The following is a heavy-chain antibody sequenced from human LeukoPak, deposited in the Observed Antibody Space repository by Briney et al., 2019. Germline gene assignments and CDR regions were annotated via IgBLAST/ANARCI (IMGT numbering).Heavy chain of an antibody. D-gene: IGHD2-15*01. J-gene: IGHJ4*02. CDR1: GYTFTGYY. Sequence: GASVKVSCKASGYTFTGYYMHWVRQAPGQGLEWMGWINPNSGGTNYAQKFQGRVTMTRDTSIGTAYMELSRLRSDDTAVYYCARDSVVAATRFFGNWGQGTLVTVSS. V-gene: IGHV1-2*02. CDR3: ARDSVVAATRFFGN. CDR2: INPNSGGT.